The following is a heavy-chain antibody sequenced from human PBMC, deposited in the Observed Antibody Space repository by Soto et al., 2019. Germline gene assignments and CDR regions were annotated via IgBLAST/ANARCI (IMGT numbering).Heavy chain of an antibody. CDR1: GYTFTSYA. Sequence: QVQLVQSGAEEKKPGASVKVSCKASGYTFTSYAIHWVRQAPGQRLEWMGWINAGNGNTKYSQKLQGRVTITRDTSASTAYMELSSLRSADTAVYCCARGLGGYYPPFDYWGQGTLVIVSS. J-gene: IGHJ4*02. CDR2: INAGNGNT. CDR3: ARGLGGYYPPFDY. V-gene: IGHV1-3*05. D-gene: IGHD3-22*01.